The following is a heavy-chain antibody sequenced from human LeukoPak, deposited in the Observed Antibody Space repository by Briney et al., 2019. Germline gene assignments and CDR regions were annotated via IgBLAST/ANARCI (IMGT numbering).Heavy chain of an antibody. V-gene: IGHV3-21*01. J-gene: IGHJ4*02. CDR3: ARHPSQGHITD. CDR1: GFTFSSYS. D-gene: IGHD2-21*01. Sequence: GSLRLSCAASGFTFSSYSMNWVRQAPGKGLEWVSSISSGSSHIYYSDSVKGRFTTSRDNAKNSLFLQMNTLRAEDTAVYYCARHPSQGHITDWGQGTLVAVSS. CDR2: ISSGSSHI.